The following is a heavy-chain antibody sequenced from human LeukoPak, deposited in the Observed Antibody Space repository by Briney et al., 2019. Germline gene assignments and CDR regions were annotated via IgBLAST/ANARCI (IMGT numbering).Heavy chain of an antibody. CDR1: GFTFNDYY. CDR3: ARRRDYFDY. CDR2: ISSGSSTI. V-gene: IGHV3-11*01. J-gene: IGHJ4*02. Sequence: PGGSLRLSCAASGFTFNDYYMSWIRQAPGKRLEWVSYISSGSSTIYYADSVKGRFTISRDNAKNSLYLQMNSLRAEDTAVYYCARRRDYFDYWGQGTLVTVSP.